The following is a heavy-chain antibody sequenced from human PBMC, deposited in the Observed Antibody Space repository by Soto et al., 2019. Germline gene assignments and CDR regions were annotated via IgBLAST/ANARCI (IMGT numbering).Heavy chain of an antibody. D-gene: IGHD3-16*01. V-gene: IGHV1-69*01. CDR1: GGTFSSYA. Sequence: QVQLVQSGAEVKKPGSSVKVSCKASGGTFSSYAISWVRQAPGQGLEWMGGSIPIFGTANYAQKFQGRVTITADESTSTAYMELSSLRSEDTAVYYCASPSKAYTPASGYYYYGMDVWGQGTTVTVSS. CDR2: SIPIFGTA. J-gene: IGHJ6*02. CDR3: ASPSKAYTPASGYYYYGMDV.